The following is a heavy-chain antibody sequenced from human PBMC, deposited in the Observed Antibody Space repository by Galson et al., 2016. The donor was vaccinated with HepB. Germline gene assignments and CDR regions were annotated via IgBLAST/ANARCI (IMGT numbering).Heavy chain of an antibody. CDR2: ISYDGGDK. D-gene: IGHD2-21*02. Sequence: SLRLSCAASGFTFSRYGMHWVRQAPGKGLEWVAVISYDGGDKHYADSVKGRFTVSRDNSKNTLFLQMNRLRVEDTAVYYCAKLDCGRDCPRDDWGQGTQVTVSS. CDR1: GFTFSRYG. J-gene: IGHJ4*02. CDR3: AKLDCGRDCPRDD. V-gene: IGHV3-30*19.